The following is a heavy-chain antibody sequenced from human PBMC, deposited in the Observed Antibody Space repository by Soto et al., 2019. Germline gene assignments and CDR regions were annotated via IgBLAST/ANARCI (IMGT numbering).Heavy chain of an antibody. CDR3: ARGRYGDY. V-gene: IGHV1-18*01. Sequence: QVHLVQSGAEVKKPGASVKVSCKASGYTFTSYGITWVRQAPGQGLEWMGWISAHNGNTDYAQKLQGRVIVTRDTPTNTAYRELRSLRSDDTAVYYCARGRYGDYWGQGALVTVSS. CDR1: GYTFTSYG. CDR2: ISAHNGNT. D-gene: IGHD1-1*01. J-gene: IGHJ4*02.